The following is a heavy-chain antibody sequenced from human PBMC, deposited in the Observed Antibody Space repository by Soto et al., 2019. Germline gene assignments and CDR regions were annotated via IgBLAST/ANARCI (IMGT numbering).Heavy chain of an antibody. D-gene: IGHD3-10*01. CDR3: ATVPAGSGNHYNRGHYYGMDV. J-gene: IGHJ6*02. Sequence: ASVKVSCKVSGYTLTELSMHWVRQAPGKGLEWMGGFDPEDGETIYAQKFQGRVTMTEDTSTDTAYMELSSLRSEDTAVYYCATVPAGSGNHYNRGHYYGMDVWGQGTTVT. V-gene: IGHV1-24*01. CDR1: GYTLTELS. CDR2: FDPEDGET.